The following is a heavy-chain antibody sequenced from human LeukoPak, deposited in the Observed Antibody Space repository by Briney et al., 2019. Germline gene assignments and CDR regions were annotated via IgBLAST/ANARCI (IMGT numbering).Heavy chain of an antibody. Sequence: TSETLSLTCTVSGGSISSYYWSWLRQPPGKGLEWIGYIYYSGSTNSNPSLKTRVTISVDTSKIQFSLKLSSVTAADTAVYYCARGGSSWYDAFDIWGQGTMVTVSS. J-gene: IGHJ3*02. CDR2: IYYSGST. V-gene: IGHV4-59*12. CDR3: ARGGSSWYDAFDI. D-gene: IGHD6-13*01. CDR1: GGSISSYY.